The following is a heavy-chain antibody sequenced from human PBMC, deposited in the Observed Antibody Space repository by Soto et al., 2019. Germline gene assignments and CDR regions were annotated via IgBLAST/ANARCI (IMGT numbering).Heavy chain of an antibody. J-gene: IGHJ4*02. CDR2: ISYDGSNK. V-gene: IGHV3-30-3*01. CDR1: GFTFSSYA. Sequence: PGSSLRLSCAASGFTFSSYAMHWVRQAPGKGLEWVAVISYDGSNKYYADSVKGRFTISRDNSKNTLYLQMNSLRAEDTAVYYCARDPCSGGSCYPSAFDYWGQGTLVTGSS. CDR3: ARDPCSGGSCYPSAFDY. D-gene: IGHD2-15*01.